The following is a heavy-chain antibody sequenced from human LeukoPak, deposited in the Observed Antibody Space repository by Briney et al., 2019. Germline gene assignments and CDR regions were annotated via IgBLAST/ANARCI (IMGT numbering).Heavy chain of an antibody. CDR1: GGSISSYY. Sequence: SETLSLTCTVSGGSISSYYWSWIRQPAGKGLEWIGRIYTSGSTNYSPSLKSRVTMSVDTSKNQFSLKLSSVTAADTAVYYCARDIYGGNSYYFDYWGQGTLVTVSS. CDR2: IYTSGST. V-gene: IGHV4-4*07. J-gene: IGHJ4*02. D-gene: IGHD4-23*01. CDR3: ARDIYGGNSYYFDY.